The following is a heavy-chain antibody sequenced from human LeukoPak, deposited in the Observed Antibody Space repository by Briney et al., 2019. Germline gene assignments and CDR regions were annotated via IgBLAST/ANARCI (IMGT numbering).Heavy chain of an antibody. CDR2: SKDKANSYIT. CDR1: GFTLSDYY. Sequence: PGGSLRLSCAGSGFTLSDYYMDWVRQAPGQGLEWVGRSKDKANSYITDYAASVKGRFTISRDDSKNSLYLQMSSLKIEDTAVYYCASRKSGTTGIYYWGQGTLVPVSS. D-gene: IGHD1-7*01. J-gene: IGHJ4*02. CDR3: ASRKSGTTGIYY. V-gene: IGHV3-72*01.